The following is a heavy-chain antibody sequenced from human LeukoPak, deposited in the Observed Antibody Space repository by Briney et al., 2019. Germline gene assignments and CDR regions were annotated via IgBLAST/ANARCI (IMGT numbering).Heavy chain of an antibody. V-gene: IGHV1-18*01. Sequence: ASVKVSCKASGYTFTSYGISWVRQAPGQGLAWMGWISAYNGNTNYAQKLQGRVTMTTDTSTSTAYMELRSLRSDDTAVYYCARALIAVAGNPDAFDIWGQGTMVTVSS. CDR2: ISAYNGNT. J-gene: IGHJ3*02. D-gene: IGHD6-19*01. CDR3: ARALIAVAGNPDAFDI. CDR1: GYTFTSYG.